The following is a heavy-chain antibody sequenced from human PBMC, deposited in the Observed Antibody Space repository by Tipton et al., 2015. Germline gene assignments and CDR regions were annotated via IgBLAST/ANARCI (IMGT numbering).Heavy chain of an antibody. D-gene: IGHD4-17*01. CDR2: ISHSGNT. CDR1: GGSISSSSYY. V-gene: IGHV4-39*07. J-gene: IGHJ4*02. Sequence: TLSLTCTVSGGSISSSSYYWAWIRQPPGKGLEWIGSISHSGNTYYNPSLKSRVTMSRDTSKNQFSLKLNSVTAADTAVYYCARRAGYGDHCDYWGRGTLVPVPP. CDR3: ARRAGYGDHCDY.